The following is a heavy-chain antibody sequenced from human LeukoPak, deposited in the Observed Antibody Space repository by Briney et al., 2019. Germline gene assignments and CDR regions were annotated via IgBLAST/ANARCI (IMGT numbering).Heavy chain of an antibody. J-gene: IGHJ6*03. D-gene: IGHD2-15*01. V-gene: IGHV1-69*05. CDR1: GGTFSSYA. CDR3: ARGVGGGSFLMDL. Sequence: SVKVSCKASGGTFSSYAISWVRQAPGQGLEWMGGIIPIFGTANYEQEFQGRVTITTDESTSTAYTELSSLRSEDTAVYYCARGVGGGSFLMDLWGKGTTVTVSS. CDR2: IIPIFGTA.